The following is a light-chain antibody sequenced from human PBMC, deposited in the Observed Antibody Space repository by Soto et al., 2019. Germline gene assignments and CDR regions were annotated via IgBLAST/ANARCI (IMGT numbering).Light chain of an antibody. V-gene: IGKV1-5*01. CDR3: QQYNSYSRRT. CDR2: DAS. J-gene: IGKJ1*01. CDR1: QSISSW. Sequence: DIQMTQSPSTLSASVGDRVTITCRASQSISSWLAWYQQKPGKAPKLLIYDASSLESGVPSRFSGSGSGTEFTLTISSLQPDDFATYYCQQYNSYSRRTFGQGTQVDTK.